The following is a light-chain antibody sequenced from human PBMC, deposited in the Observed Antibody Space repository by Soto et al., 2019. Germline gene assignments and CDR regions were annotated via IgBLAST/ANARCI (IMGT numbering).Light chain of an antibody. CDR1: SSNIGNNY. V-gene: IGLV1-51*01. CDR3: GTWDSNLSVV. J-gene: IGLJ2*01. CDR2: DNN. Sequence: QSVLTQPPSVSAAPGQKVTISCSGSSSNIGNNYVSWYQQLPGTAPKLLIYDNNKRPSGIPDRFPGSKSGTSATLGITGLQTGDEADYYCGTWDSNLSVVFGGGTQLTVL.